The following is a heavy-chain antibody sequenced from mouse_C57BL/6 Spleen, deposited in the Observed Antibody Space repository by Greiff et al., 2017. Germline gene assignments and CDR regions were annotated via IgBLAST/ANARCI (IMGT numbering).Heavy chain of an antibody. CDR1: GYAFSSYW. Sequence: VQLQESGAELVKPGASVKISCKASGYAFSSYWMNWVKQRPGKGLEWIGQIYPGDGDTNYNGKFKGKATLTADKSSSTAYMQLSSLTSEDSAVYFCARLFYYYGGYAMDYWGQGTSVTVSS. CDR3: ARLFYYYGGYAMDY. V-gene: IGHV1-80*01. J-gene: IGHJ4*01. CDR2: IYPGDGDT. D-gene: IGHD1-1*01.